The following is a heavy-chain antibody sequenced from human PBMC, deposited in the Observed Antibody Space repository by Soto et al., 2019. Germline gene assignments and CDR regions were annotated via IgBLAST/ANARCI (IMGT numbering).Heavy chain of an antibody. V-gene: IGHV3-23*01. D-gene: IGHD4-17*01. CDR2: ISVRGDYR. Sequence: EGQLLQSGGGLVQPGESLRVSCAASGFTFSSSGMGWVRPAPGKGLEWVSSISVRGDYRYYADSVKGRFTISRDNSKNTLYLQMNSLTAEDTAVYYCANHGGFDFWGQGTMVAVSS. CDR3: ANHGGFDF. CDR1: GFTFSSSG. J-gene: IGHJ3*01.